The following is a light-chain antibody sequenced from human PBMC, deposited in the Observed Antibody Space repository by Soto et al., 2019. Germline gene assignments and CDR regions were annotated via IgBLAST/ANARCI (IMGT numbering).Light chain of an antibody. CDR3: QHMRR. J-gene: IGKJ1*01. CDR1: QNINNW. V-gene: IGKV1-5*01. CDR2: DAS. Sequence: DIQITPSTSTLSASIGAGVTITCRASQNINNWIAWYQQKPGKAPKFLIYDASTLESGVPSRFSGSGFGTEFRLTNSSLHPDDFGSYYRQHMRRLGEGTKVDIK.